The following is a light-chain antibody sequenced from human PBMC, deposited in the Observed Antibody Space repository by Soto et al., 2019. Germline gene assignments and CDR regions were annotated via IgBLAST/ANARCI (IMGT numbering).Light chain of an antibody. J-gene: IGLJ3*02. Sequence: QSVLTQPASVSGSPGQSITISCTGTSSDVGSYNLVSWYQQHPGKAPKLMIYEDNKRPSGVSNRFSGSKSGNTASLTISGLQDEDEAHYYWCSYAPMSTVVFGGGTKVTVL. CDR2: EDN. CDR1: SSDVGSYNL. CDR3: CSYAPMSTVV. V-gene: IGLV2-23*01.